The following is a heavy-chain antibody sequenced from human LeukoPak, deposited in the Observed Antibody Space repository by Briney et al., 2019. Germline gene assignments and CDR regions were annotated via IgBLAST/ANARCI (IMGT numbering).Heavy chain of an antibody. CDR3: ATSQSWLVPYSFDY. V-gene: IGHV4-59*01. CDR2: VYYSGST. J-gene: IGHJ4*02. Sequence: SETLSLTRTVSGGSISTYYWTWIRQPPGKGLEWIGNVYYSGSTNYNPSLKSRVTISVDTSKNQFSLKLRSVTAADTAVYYCATSQSWLVPYSFDYWGQGTLVTVSS. CDR1: GGSISTYY. D-gene: IGHD6-19*01.